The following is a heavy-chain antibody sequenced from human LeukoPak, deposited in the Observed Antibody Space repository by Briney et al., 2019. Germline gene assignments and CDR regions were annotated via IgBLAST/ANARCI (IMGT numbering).Heavy chain of an antibody. CDR3: AREEVVVAATRPHYYWYFDL. V-gene: IGHV4-34*01. CDR1: GGSFSGYY. CDR2: INHSGST. D-gene: IGHD2-15*01. J-gene: IGHJ2*01. Sequence: SETLSLTCAVYGGSFSGYYWSWIRQPPGKGLEWIGEINHSGSTNYNPSLKSRVTISVDTSKNQFSLKLSSVTAADTAVYYCAREEVVVAATRPHYYWYFDLWGRGTLVTVSS.